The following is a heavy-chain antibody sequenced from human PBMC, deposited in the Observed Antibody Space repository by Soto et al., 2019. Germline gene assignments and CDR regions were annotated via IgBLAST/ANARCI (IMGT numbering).Heavy chain of an antibody. D-gene: IGHD3-10*01. CDR2: INAGNGNT. V-gene: IGHV1-3*01. CDR3: AGDYYGSGSYSRGWGDLFVY. Sequence: QVQLVQSGAEVKKPGASVKVSCKASGYTFTSYAMHWVRQAPGQRLEWMGWINAGNGNTKYSQKFQGRVTITRDKSASTAYMELSSLRSEDTAVYYCAGDYYGSGSYSRGWGDLFVYWGQGTLVTVSS. CDR1: GYTFTSYA. J-gene: IGHJ4*02.